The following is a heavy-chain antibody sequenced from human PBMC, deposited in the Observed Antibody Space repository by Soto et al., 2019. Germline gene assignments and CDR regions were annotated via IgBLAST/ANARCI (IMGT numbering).Heavy chain of an antibody. CDR3: ARGPLRNWFDP. J-gene: IGHJ5*02. Sequence: ASVKVSCKASGYTFTSYAMHWVRQAPGQRLEWMGWINAGNGNTKYLRKFQGRVTITKNTSASTAYMELSSLRSEDTAVYYCARGPLRNWFDPWGQGTLVTVSS. V-gene: IGHV1-3*01. CDR1: GYTFTSYA. D-gene: IGHD5-12*01. CDR2: INAGNGNT.